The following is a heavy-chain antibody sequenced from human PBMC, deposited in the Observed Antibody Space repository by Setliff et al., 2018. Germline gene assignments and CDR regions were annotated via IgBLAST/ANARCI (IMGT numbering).Heavy chain of an antibody. J-gene: IGHJ6*03. CDR1: GGAISNYY. D-gene: IGHD3-9*01. CDR2: NYSSGST. V-gene: IGHV4-59*08. Sequence: SETLSLTCTVSGGAISNYYWSWIRQPPGKGLEWIGYNYSSGSTNYNPSLKSRVAISLDTSKNQFSLRLNSVTAADTAVYYCARLPKIVTGYYGSHYYYYMDVWGKGTTVTVSS. CDR3: ARLPKIVTGYYGSHYYYYMDV.